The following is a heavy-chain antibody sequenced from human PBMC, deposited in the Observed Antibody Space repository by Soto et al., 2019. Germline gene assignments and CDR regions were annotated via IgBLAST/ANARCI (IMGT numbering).Heavy chain of an antibody. V-gene: IGHV3-30*18. CDR2: ISYDGSNK. CDR1: GFTFSSYG. CDR3: AKDRDYGRGGYYYYYMDV. Sequence: PGGSLRLSCAASGFTFSSYGMHWVRQAPGKGLEWVAVISYDGSNKYYADSVKGRFTISRDNSKNTLYLQMNSLRAEDTAVYYCAKDRDYGRGGYYYYYMDVWGKGTTVTVSS. D-gene: IGHD4-17*01. J-gene: IGHJ6*03.